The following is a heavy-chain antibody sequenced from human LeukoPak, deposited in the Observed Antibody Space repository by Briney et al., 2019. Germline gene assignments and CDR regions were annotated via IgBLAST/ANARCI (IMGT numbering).Heavy chain of an antibody. Sequence: GGSLRLSCAASGFTFSRYSMNWVRQAPGKGLEWLSFIISSSSYIYYADSVKGRFTISGDNAKNSLYLQMNSLRAEDTALYYCARGEWSADASDIWGQGTMVTVSS. V-gene: IGHV3-21*01. D-gene: IGHD3-3*01. CDR2: IISSSSYI. CDR3: ARGEWSADASDI. CDR1: GFTFSRYS. J-gene: IGHJ3*02.